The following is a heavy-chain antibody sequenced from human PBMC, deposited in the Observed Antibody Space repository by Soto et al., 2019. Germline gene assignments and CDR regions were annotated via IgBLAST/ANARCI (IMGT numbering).Heavy chain of an antibody. Sequence: SSETLSLTCTVSGGSISSSSYYWGWIRQPPGKGLEWIGSIYYSGSTYYNPSLKSRVTISVDTSKNQFSLKLSSVTAADTAVYYCARQDIVVVLRQYYFDYWGQGTLVTVSS. D-gene: IGHD2-15*01. CDR1: GGSISSSSYY. CDR2: IYYSGST. V-gene: IGHV4-39*01. CDR3: ARQDIVVVLRQYYFDY. J-gene: IGHJ4*02.